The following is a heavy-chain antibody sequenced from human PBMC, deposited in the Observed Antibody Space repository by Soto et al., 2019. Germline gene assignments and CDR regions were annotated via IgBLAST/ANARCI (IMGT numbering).Heavy chain of an antibody. D-gene: IGHD3-22*01. V-gene: IGHV3-15*07. CDR3: NVLGSDSSGACVDY. CDR1: GFTFNNAW. CDR2: SKSKTDGGTT. Sequence: EVSLVESGGGLVKPGGSLRLSCAASGFTFNNAWMNWVRQAPGKGLEWVGRSKSKTDGGTTHYAAPVKGRFTISRDDSKNTLYLQMNSLKTEDTAVYYCNVLGSDSSGACVDYCGQGTLVTVSS. J-gene: IGHJ4*02.